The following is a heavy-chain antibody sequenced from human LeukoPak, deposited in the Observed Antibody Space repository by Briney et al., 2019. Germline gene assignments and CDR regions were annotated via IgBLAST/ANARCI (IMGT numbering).Heavy chain of an antibody. V-gene: IGHV4-39*01. Sequence: NASETLSLTCTVSGGSISSSSYYWGWIRQSPGKGLEWIGSIYYSGSTYYNPSLKSRVTISVDTSKNQFSLKLSSVTAADTAVYYCARSPRVLRFLEWHDSPNWFDPWGQGTLVTVSS. CDR2: IYYSGST. CDR3: ARSPRVLRFLEWHDSPNWFDP. J-gene: IGHJ5*02. CDR1: GGSISSSSYY. D-gene: IGHD3-3*01.